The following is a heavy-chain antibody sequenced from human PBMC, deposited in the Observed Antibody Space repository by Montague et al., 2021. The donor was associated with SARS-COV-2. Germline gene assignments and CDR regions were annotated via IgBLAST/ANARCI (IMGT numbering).Heavy chain of an antibody. CDR3: AAQITMIDYGFDI. D-gene: IGHD3-22*01. CDR2: IWYDGSNK. V-gene: IGHV3-33*01. Sequence: SLRLSCAASGFTFSSYGMHWVRQAPGKGLEWVAVIWYDGSNKYYADSVKGRFTISRDNSKNTLYLQMNSRRAEDTAVYYCAAQITMIDYGFDIWGQGTMVTVSS. J-gene: IGHJ3*02. CDR1: GFTFSSYG.